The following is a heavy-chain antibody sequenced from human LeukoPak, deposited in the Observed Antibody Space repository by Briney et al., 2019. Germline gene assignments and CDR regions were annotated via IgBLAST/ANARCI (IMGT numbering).Heavy chain of an antibody. CDR2: IHPNIGGT. CDR1: GYTFTGYY. V-gene: IGHV1-2*02. Sequence: ASVKVSCKASGYTFTGYYIHWVRQAPGQGFEWMGWIHPNIGGTKYVQKFQGRVTMTRDTSISTVYMELSSLRSDDTAVYYCARGGSGLAYWGQGTLVTVSS. D-gene: IGHD3-3*01. CDR3: ARGGSGLAY. J-gene: IGHJ4*02.